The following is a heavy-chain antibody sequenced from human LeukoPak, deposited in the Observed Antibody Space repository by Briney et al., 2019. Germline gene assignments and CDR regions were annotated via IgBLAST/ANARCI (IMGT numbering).Heavy chain of an antibody. Sequence: PGGSLRLSCAASGFNFSRNYMNWVRQAPGKGLEWVSVIYSGGSTYYADSVKGRFTISRDISKNTLYLQINSLRAEDTALYYCARGGWGTYDPGNLDFWGQGTLVTVSS. CDR2: IYSGGST. D-gene: IGHD6-19*01. CDR1: GFNFSRNY. V-gene: IGHV3-53*01. J-gene: IGHJ4*02. CDR3: ARGGWGTYDPGNLDF.